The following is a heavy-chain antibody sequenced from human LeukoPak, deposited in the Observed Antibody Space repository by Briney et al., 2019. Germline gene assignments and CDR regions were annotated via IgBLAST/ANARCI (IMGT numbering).Heavy chain of an antibody. V-gene: IGHV3-23*01. CDR3: AREAISSWSAYYFDY. D-gene: IGHD6-13*01. CDR1: GFTFSSYG. J-gene: IGHJ4*02. CDR2: ISGSGGST. Sequence: GGSLRLSCAASGFTFSSYGMSWVRQAPGKGLEWVSAISGSGGSTYYADSVKGRFTISRDNSKNTLYLQMNSLRAEDTAVYYCAREAISSWSAYYFDYWGQGTLVTVSS.